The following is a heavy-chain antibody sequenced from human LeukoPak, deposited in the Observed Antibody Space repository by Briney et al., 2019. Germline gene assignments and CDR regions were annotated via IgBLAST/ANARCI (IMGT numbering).Heavy chain of an antibody. J-gene: IGHJ4*02. CDR2: IYYSGTT. CDR1: GRSISSYY. D-gene: IGHD6-6*01. Sequence: SETLSLTCTVSGRSISSYYWSWIRQPPGKGREWIGYIYYSGTTNYNPSLKSRVTMSVDTSKSQFSLKLSSVTAADTAVYCCARGKLGSSPTFDNWGQGTLVTVSS. V-gene: IGHV4-59*01. CDR3: ARGKLGSSPTFDN.